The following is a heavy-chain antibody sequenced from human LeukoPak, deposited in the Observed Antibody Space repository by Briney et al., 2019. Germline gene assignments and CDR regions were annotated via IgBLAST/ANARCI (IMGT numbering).Heavy chain of an antibody. V-gene: IGHV3-7*04. Sequence: PGGSLRLSCAASGFTFSSYAMTWVRQAPGKGLEWVANIKPDGSDEYYVDSVKGRFAISRDNAKNSLYLQMNSLRAEDTAVYYCARDPYSNFFGAFDIWGQGTMVTVSS. CDR1: GFTFSSYA. CDR2: IKPDGSDE. D-gene: IGHD6-13*01. J-gene: IGHJ3*02. CDR3: ARDPYSNFFGAFDI.